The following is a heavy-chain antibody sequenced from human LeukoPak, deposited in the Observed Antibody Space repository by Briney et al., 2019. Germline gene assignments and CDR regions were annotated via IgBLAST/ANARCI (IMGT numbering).Heavy chain of an antibody. CDR1: GFTVSSKY. V-gene: IGHV3-53*01. D-gene: IGHD3-22*01. J-gene: IGHJ2*01. Sequence: GGSLRLSCVVSGFTVSSKYMGWVRQAPGKGLEWVSIIYSGGSTYYADSVRGRFTISRDNSKNTLYLQMNSLRAEDTAMYYCATTYYDSSGYFDWYFDLWGRGTLVTVSS. CDR3: ATTYYDSSGYFDWYFDL. CDR2: IYSGGST.